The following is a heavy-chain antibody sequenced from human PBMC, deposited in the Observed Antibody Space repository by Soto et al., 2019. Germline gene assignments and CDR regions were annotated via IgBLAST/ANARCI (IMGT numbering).Heavy chain of an antibody. Sequence: GGSLRLSCAASGFSFGSCALSWVRQAPGKGLEWVSTISGSDGKTFYADSVKGRSSISRDTSQNTLYLQMNSLRADDTAIYYCARWSYLDYWGQGTRVTVSS. CDR1: GFSFGSCA. CDR3: ARWSYLDY. D-gene: IGHD3-3*01. CDR2: ISGSDGKT. V-gene: IGHV3-23*01. J-gene: IGHJ4*02.